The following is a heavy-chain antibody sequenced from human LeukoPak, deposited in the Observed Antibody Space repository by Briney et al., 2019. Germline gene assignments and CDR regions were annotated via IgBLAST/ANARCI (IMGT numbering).Heavy chain of an antibody. D-gene: IGHD6-13*01. J-gene: IGHJ5*02. CDR2: IYSGGST. CDR3: AKEGYSSSWYSLYNWFDP. CDR1: GFTVSSNY. V-gene: IGHV3-53*01. Sequence: PGGSLRLSCAASGFTVSSNYMSWVRQAPGEGLEWVSVIYSGGSTYYADSVKGRFTISRDNSKNTLYLQMNSLRAEDTAVYYCAKEGYSSSWYSLYNWFDPWGQGTLVTVSS.